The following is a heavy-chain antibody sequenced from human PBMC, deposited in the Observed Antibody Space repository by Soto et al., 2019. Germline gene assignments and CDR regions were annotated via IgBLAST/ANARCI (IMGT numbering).Heavy chain of an antibody. CDR2: ISYDGSNK. Sequence: GGSLRLSCAASGFTFSSYGMHWVRQAPGKGLEWVAVISYDGSNKYYADSVKGRFTISRDNSKNTLYLQMNSLRAEDTAVYYCAKEFLSIEQPHPFDYWGQGTLVTVSS. CDR3: AKEFLSIEQPHPFDY. CDR1: GFTFSSYG. J-gene: IGHJ4*02. D-gene: IGHD6-6*01. V-gene: IGHV3-30*18.